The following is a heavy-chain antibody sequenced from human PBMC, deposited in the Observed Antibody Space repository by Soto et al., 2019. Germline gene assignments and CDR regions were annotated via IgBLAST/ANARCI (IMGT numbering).Heavy chain of an antibody. Sequence: QLLESGGGLLQPGGSLRLSCAASGFTFSTYAMTWVRQAPGKGPEWVSSVSGSGGNTLYADSVKGRFTISRDNSKNTLYLQMNSLRAGDTAVYYCAKGRAPSGWYPPYYYGMDVWGQGTTVIVSS. CDR2: VSGSGGNT. J-gene: IGHJ6*02. V-gene: IGHV3-23*01. D-gene: IGHD6-19*01. CDR1: GFTFSTYA. CDR3: AKGRAPSGWYPPYYYGMDV.